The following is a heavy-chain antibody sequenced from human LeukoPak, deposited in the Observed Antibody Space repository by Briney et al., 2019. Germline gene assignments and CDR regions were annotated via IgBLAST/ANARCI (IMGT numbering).Heavy chain of an antibody. CDR1: GYTFTSYY. CDR2: IIPNTGGT. CDR3: ARGSPSYAQWHFDL. Sequence: ASVKVSCKASGYTFTSYYIHWVRQAPGQGLEWMGWIIPNTGGTNYAQKFQDWVTMSSDTSISTAYMELSSLRSDDTAVYYCARGSPSYAQWHFDLWGRGNLVTVSS. D-gene: IGHD2/OR15-2a*01. V-gene: IGHV1-2*04. J-gene: IGHJ2*01.